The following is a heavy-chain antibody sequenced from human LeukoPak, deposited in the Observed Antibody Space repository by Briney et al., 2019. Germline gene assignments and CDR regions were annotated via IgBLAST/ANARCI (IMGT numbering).Heavy chain of an antibody. CDR2: IYHSGST. CDR1: DVSISSNS. D-gene: IGHD4-17*01. CDR3: AGDRGPAYGDYVFDP. V-gene: IGHV4-59*01. J-gene: IGHJ5*02. Sequence: SKTLSLPCTGSDVSISSNSWSWIRQTPGKGLDWIGYIYHSGSTTYNPYIKSRVTMSVDTSTKQFSLKLSSVTAADTAVYYCAGDRGPAYGDYVFDPWGQGILVTVSS.